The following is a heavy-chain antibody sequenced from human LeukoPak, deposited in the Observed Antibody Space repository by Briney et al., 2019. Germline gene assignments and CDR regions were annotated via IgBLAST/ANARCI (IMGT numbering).Heavy chain of an antibody. V-gene: IGHV1-2*02. Sequence: ASVKVSCKASGYILNDYYMHWVRQAPGQGLEWMGWIDPKSGGTKYVQKFQGRVTMTRDTSISTAYMELSRLRSDDTAVYYCARDDGPMDVWGKGTTVTVSS. D-gene: IGHD4-17*01. CDR2: IDPKSGGT. J-gene: IGHJ6*03. CDR3: ARDDGPMDV. CDR1: GYILNDYY.